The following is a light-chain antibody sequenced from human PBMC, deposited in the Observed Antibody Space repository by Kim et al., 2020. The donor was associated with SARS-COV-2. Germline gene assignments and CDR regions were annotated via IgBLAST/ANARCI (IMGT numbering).Light chain of an antibody. V-gene: IGKV3-15*01. Sequence: EIVMTQSPATLSVSPGERATLSCRASQSVTSNLAWYQQRPGQAPRLLIYGASIRATGIPDRFSGSGSGTEFTLTISSLQPEDFALYYCHQYNRWPPYIFGQGTKLEI. CDR3: HQYNRWPPYI. J-gene: IGKJ2*01. CDR2: GAS. CDR1: QSVTSN.